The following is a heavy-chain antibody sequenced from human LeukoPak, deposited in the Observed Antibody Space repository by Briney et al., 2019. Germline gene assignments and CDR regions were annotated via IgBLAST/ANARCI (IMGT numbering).Heavy chain of an antibody. J-gene: IGHJ3*02. CDR3: VMITFGGVTGNAFDI. V-gene: IGHV3-53*01. CDR2: IYSGGST. CDR1: GFTVSSNY. Sequence: GGSLRLSCAASGFTVSSNYMSWVRQAPGKGLEWVSVIYSGGSTYYADSVKGRFTISRDNSKNTLYLQMNSLRAEDTAVYYCVMITFGGVTGNAFDIWGQGTMVTVSS. D-gene: IGHD3-16*01.